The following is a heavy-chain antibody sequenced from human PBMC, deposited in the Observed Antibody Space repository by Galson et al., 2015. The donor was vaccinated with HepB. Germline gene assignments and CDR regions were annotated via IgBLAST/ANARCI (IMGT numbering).Heavy chain of an antibody. CDR3: ARNRAGGTGTTYYYYGMDV. CDR1: GYSFTGYY. CDR2: ISPNSGGT. J-gene: IGHJ6*02. Sequence: SVKVSCKASGYSFTGYYIHWVRQAPGQGLEWMGWISPNSGGTNYAQKFQGRVIMTRDTSITTAYMELRRLRSDDTAVYYCARNRAGGTGTTYYYYGMDVWGQGTTVTVSS. D-gene: IGHD1-7*01. V-gene: IGHV1-2*02.